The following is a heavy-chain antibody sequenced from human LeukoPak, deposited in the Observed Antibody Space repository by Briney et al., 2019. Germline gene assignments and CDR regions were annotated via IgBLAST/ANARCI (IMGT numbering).Heavy chain of an antibody. CDR2: INPHSGGT. V-gene: IGHV1-2*02. Sequence: ASVKVSCKASAYTLTGYYMHWVRQAPGQGLEWMGWINPHSGGTNYAQKFQGRVTTTRDTSISTAYMELSGLRSDDTAVYYCARGSGWYYGMDVWGQGTTVTVSS. CDR1: AYTLTGYY. J-gene: IGHJ6*02. CDR3: ARGSGWYYGMDV. D-gene: IGHD6-19*01.